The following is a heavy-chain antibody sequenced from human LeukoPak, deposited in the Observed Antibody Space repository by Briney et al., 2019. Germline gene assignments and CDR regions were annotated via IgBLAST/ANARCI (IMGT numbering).Heavy chain of an antibody. CDR2: ISGSGDST. J-gene: IGHJ4*02. CDR1: GFTFSSYA. D-gene: IGHD1-26*01. CDR3: ARDEWDRSYSLVFDY. V-gene: IGHV3-23*01. Sequence: PGGSLRLSCAASGFTFSSYAMSWVRQAPGKGLEWVSAISGSGDSTYYADSVKGRFTISRDNAKSSLYLQMNSLRAEDTAVYYCARDEWDRSYSLVFDYWGQGALVTVSS.